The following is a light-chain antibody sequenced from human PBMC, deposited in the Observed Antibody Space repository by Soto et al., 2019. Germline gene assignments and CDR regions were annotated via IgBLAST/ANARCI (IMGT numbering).Light chain of an antibody. CDR3: QQYDTWPLYT. J-gene: IGKJ2*01. CDR1: QSVASN. CDR2: AAS. V-gene: IGKV3-15*01. Sequence: IVMTQSPVTLSVSPGVGAALSCRASQSVASNLAWYQQRPGQAPRLLIYAASTRVTGIPARFSGSGSGTEFTLTISGLQPEDFAIYYCQQYDTWPLYTFGQGTKLEIK.